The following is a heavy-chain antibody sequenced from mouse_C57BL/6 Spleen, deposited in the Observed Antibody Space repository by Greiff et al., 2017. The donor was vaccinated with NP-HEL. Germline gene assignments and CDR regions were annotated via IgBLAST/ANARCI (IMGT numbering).Heavy chain of an antibody. Sequence: EVQLVASGGGLVKPGGSLKLSCAASGFTFSSYTMSWVRQTPVQRLEWVATISGGGGNTYYPDSVKGRFTISRDNAKNTLYLQMSSLRSEDTALYYCARRELLYYFDYWGQGTTLTVSS. CDR3: ARRELLYYFDY. J-gene: IGHJ2*01. CDR1: GFTFSSYT. V-gene: IGHV5-9*01. CDR2: ISGGGGNT.